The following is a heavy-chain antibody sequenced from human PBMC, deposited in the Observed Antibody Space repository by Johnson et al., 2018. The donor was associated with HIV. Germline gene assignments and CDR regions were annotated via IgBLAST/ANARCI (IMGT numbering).Heavy chain of an antibody. D-gene: IGHD3-3*02. Sequence: QVQLVESGGGVVQPGRSLRLSCAASGFTFSSYGMHWVRQAPGKGLEWVAVIWYDGSNKYYADSVKGRFTISRDNSKNTLYLQMNSLRAEDTAVYFCARGGAFHAFDIWGHGTTVTVSS. CDR2: IWYDGSNK. V-gene: IGHV3-33*01. CDR3: ARGGAFHAFDI. J-gene: IGHJ3*02. CDR1: GFTFSSYG.